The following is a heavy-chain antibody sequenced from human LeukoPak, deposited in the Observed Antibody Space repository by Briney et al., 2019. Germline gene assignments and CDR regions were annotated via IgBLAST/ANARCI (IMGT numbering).Heavy chain of an antibody. CDR3: PRGHRITRWFDP. Sequence: SETLSLTCAVYGGSFSGYYWSWIRQPPGKGLEWIGEINHSGSTNSNPSLKSRVTISVDTSKNQFSPKLSSVTAADPAVYYWPRGHRITRWFDPWGQGTLVTGSS. J-gene: IGHJ5*02. CDR1: GGSFSGYY. V-gene: IGHV4-34*01. D-gene: IGHD2-15*01. CDR2: INHSGST.